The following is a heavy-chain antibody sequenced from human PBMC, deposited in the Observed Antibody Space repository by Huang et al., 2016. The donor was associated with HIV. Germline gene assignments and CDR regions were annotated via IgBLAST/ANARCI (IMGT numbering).Heavy chain of an antibody. J-gene: IGHJ4*02. CDR3: AKGGSAAAVLDF. V-gene: IGHV3-30*18. D-gene: IGHD6-13*01. CDR2: ISYEGKTK. Sequence: QVQLVESGGGVVQPGRSLRISCAASGFTFSSYGMHWVRQAPGKGLEWVAVISYEGKTKYYADSVKGRFSISRDNSKTTVYLQLNSLRVEDTAVYYCAKGGSAAAVLDFWGQGTLVTVSS. CDR1: GFTFSSYG.